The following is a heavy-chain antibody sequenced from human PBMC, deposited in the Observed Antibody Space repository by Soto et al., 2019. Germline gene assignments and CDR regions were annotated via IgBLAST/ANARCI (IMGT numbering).Heavy chain of an antibody. V-gene: IGHV1-18*04. CDR3: ARLEILDDSSGYYYGSFDP. D-gene: IGHD3-22*01. J-gene: IGHJ5*02. CDR2: ISAYNGNT. Sequence: ASVKVSCKASGYTFTSYGISWVRQAPGQGLEWMGWISAYNGNTNYAQKLQGRVTMTTDTSTSTAYMELRSLRSDDTAVYYCARLEILDDSSGYYYGSFDPWGQGPLVTVSS. CDR1: GYTFTSYG.